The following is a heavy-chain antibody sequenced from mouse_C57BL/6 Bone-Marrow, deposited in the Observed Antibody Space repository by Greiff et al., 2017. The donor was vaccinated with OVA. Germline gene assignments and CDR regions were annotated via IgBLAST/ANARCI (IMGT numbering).Heavy chain of an antibody. CDR1: GYTFTDYN. CDR2: INPNNGGT. J-gene: IGHJ1*03. D-gene: IGHD2-3*01. V-gene: IGHV1-18*01. CDR3: ARAGYDATFYWYFDV. Sequence: EVQLQQSGPELVKPGASVKIPCKASGYTFTDYNMDWVKQSHGKSLEWIGDINPNNGGTIYNQKFKGKATLTVDKSSSTAYMELRSLTSEDTAVYYCARAGYDATFYWYFDVWGTGTTVTVSS.